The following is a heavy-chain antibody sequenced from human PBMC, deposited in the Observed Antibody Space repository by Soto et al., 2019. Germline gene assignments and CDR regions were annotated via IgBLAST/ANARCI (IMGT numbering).Heavy chain of an antibody. J-gene: IGHJ4*01. Sequence: SVPKPVTWTVSNGSSGGISYYWGWISQPPGKGLEWIGNIYYSGNTYYNPSLKSRVTISVDTSKNQFSLKLNSVTAADTAVYYCARDWSVRAGMWFSAYWVHGTLVPVS. D-gene: IGHD2-2*01. CDR2: IYYSGNT. V-gene: IGHV4-39*02. CDR3: ARDWSVRAGMWFSAY. CDR1: NGSSGGISYY.